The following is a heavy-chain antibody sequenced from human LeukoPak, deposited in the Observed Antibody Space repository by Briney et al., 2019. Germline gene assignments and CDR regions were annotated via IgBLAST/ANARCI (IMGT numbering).Heavy chain of an antibody. CDR2: IKTKTDGGTT. CDR1: GFIFSSAW. CDR3: STTHYNFGDLDH. J-gene: IGHJ4*02. Sequence: GGSLRLSCAASGFIFSSAWMSWVRQAPGKGLEWIGHIKTKTDGGTTDYAAPVKGRFTISRDDSKNTVYLQMNSLKTEDTAVYYCSTTHYNFGDLDHWGQGTLVTVSS. D-gene: IGHD3-3*01. V-gene: IGHV3-15*01.